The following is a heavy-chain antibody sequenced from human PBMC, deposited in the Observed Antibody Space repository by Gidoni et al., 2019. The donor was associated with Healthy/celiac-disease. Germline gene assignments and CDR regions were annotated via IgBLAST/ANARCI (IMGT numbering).Heavy chain of an antibody. D-gene: IGHD6-13*01. CDR1: GVTVDDYA. V-gene: IGHV3-9*01. CDR2: ISWNSGSI. CDR3: AARSRYSSSWSNEREYSGYGDFDY. Sequence: EVQLGESGGGLVQPGRSLRLSCAASGVTVDDYAMHWVRQAPGKGLEWVSGISWNSGSIGYADSVKGRVTISRDNAKNSLYLQMNSLRAEDTALYYCAARSRYSSSWSNEREYSGYGDFDYWGQGTLVTVSS. J-gene: IGHJ4*02.